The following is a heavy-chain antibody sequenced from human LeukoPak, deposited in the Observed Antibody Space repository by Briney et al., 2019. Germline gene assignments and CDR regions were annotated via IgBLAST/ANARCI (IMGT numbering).Heavy chain of an antibody. V-gene: IGHV4-4*07. CDR2: IYTSGST. J-gene: IGHJ6*02. D-gene: IGHD2-2*01. CDR3: ARDRIVVVPAATHYYYYGMDV. CDR1: GGSISSYY. Sequence: SETLSLTCTVSGGSISSYYWSWIRQPAGKGLEWIGRIYTSGSTNYSPSLKSRVTMSVDTSKNQFSLKLSSVTAADTAVYYCARDRIVVVPAATHYYYYGMDVWGQGTTVTVSS.